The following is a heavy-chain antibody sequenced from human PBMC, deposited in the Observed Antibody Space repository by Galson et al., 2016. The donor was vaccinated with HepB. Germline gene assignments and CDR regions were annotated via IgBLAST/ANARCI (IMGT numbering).Heavy chain of an antibody. CDR3: ARSQIVATFTGFAY. D-gene: IGHD5-12*01. CDR1: GGTFSNYA. Sequence: SVKVSCKASGGTFSNYAISWVRQAPGQGLEWMGGIIPIYGRSNYAQKFQGRVTITADDSASTVYMELSGLRSDDTAVYYCARSQIVATFTGFAYWGQGTRVTVS. V-gene: IGHV1-69*13. CDR2: IIPIYGRS. J-gene: IGHJ4*02.